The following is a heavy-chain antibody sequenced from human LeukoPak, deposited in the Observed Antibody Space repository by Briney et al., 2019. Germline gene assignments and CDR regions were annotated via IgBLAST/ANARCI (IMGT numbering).Heavy chain of an antibody. Sequence: GGSLKIPCKASGSSFSTYWIGWAGQQPGKGLEWMGVIYPGDSDTRYSPSFRGQLTISADKSISTTYLQWTSLKASDTAMYYCARAITFRIVSPPDYWGQGTLVTVSS. D-gene: IGHD3-16*01. CDR3: ARAITFRIVSPPDY. V-gene: IGHV5-51*01. CDR1: GSSFSTYW. CDR2: IYPGDSDT. J-gene: IGHJ4*02.